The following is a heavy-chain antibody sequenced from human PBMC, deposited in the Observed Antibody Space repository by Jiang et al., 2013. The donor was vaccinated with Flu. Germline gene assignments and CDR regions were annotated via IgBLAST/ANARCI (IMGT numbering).Heavy chain of an antibody. CDR2: INHSGTT. CDR1: GGSFSGFY. Sequence: LLKPSETLSLTCAASGGSFSGFYWAWIRQPPGERLEWIGEINHSGTTKYNPSLRARVTISVDTSKSQFSLKMSSVSAADTAIYYCARVRSHYSNYGHWGQGTLVAVS. CDR3: ARVRSHYSNYGH. J-gene: IGHJ4*02. D-gene: IGHD4-11*01. V-gene: IGHV4-34*01.